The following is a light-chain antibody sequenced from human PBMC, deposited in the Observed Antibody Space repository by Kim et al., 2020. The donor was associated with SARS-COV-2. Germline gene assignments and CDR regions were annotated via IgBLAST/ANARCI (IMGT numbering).Light chain of an antibody. CDR1: QGVRNE. V-gene: IGKV1-17*01. CDR2: AAS. Sequence: SAPVEDRATFPCRASQGVRNELGWFQKKPGKAPKRLIYAASSLQDGVPSRFSGSAPGTEFTRAIRSLQPEDIATYYGRQRKREPYNLGQGTKLEI. CDR3: RQRKREPYN. J-gene: IGKJ2*01.